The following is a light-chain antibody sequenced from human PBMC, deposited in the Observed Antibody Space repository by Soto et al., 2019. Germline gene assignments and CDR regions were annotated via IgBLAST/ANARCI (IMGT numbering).Light chain of an antibody. V-gene: IGKV2-28*01. J-gene: IGKJ5*01. CDR2: FGS. CDR3: MPALQSLT. CDR1: QILLYNNRCKY. Sequence: THPPLTLPFTSGEPASISCRSTQILLYNNRCKYVDWYVQQPGQSPQLLIYFGSNRAPGVPDRFSGSGSGTDFTLKINRVEADDVRTYCSMPALQSLTSGQGARLEIK.